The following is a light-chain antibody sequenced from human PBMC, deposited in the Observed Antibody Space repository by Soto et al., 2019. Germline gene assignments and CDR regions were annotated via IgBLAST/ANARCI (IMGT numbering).Light chain of an antibody. V-gene: IGLV2-23*01. Sequence: QSALTQPASVSGSSGQSITISCTGTSSDVGSYNLVSWHQHHPGKAPKLIIYEGDKRPSGVSNRFSGSKSGNTASLTISGLQAEDEADYYCCSYAGSSTLVFGGGTKLTVL. CDR2: EGD. CDR3: CSYAGSSTLV. J-gene: IGLJ2*01. CDR1: SSDVGSYNL.